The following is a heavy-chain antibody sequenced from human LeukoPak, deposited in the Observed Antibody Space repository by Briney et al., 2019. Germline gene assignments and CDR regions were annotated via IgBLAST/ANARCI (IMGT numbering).Heavy chain of an antibody. CDR2: IYTSGST. CDR3: ARDGLYGWGAFDI. V-gene: IGHV4-61*02. CDR1: GGSISSGSYY. D-gene: IGHD2-8*01. Sequence: SQTLSLTCTVSGGSISSGSYYWSWIRQPAGKGLEWIGRIYTSGSTNYSPSLKSRVTISVDTSKNQFSLKLSSVTAADTAVYYCARDGLYGWGAFDIWGQGTMVTVSS. J-gene: IGHJ3*02.